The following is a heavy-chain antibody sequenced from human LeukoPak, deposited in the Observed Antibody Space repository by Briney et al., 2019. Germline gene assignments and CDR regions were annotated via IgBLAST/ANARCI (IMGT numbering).Heavy chain of an antibody. V-gene: IGHV4-4*07. Sequence: PSETLSLTCTVSGGPISSYYWSWIRQPAGKGLEWIGRIYTSGSTNYNPSLESRVTMSVDTSKNQFSLKLSSVTAADTAVYYCARDAVTGYWYFDLWGRGTLVTVSS. J-gene: IGHJ2*01. CDR2: IYTSGST. D-gene: IGHD2-21*02. CDR1: GGPISSYY. CDR3: ARDAVTGYWYFDL.